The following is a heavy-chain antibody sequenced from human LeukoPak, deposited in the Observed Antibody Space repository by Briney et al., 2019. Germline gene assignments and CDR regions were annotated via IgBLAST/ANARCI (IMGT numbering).Heavy chain of an antibody. CDR2: IIPIFGTA. CDR3: ARARRGAPDYYYMDV. J-gene: IGHJ6*03. V-gene: IGHV1-69*05. D-gene: IGHD1-26*01. CDR1: GYTFTSYG. Sequence: SVKVSCKASGYTFTSYGISWVRQAPGQGLEWMGRIIPIFGTANYAQKFQGRVTITTDESTSTAYMELSSLRSEDTAVYYCARARRGAPDYYYMDVWGKGTTVTVSS.